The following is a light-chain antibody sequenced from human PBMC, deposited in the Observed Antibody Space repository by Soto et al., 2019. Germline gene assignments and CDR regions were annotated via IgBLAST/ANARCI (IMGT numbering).Light chain of an antibody. CDR3: SLYTSSSTWV. CDR1: SSDVGGYNF. V-gene: IGLV2-18*01. J-gene: IGLJ3*02. Sequence: QSVLTQPPSASGSPGQSVTISCSGTSSDVGGYNFVSWYQQHPGRAPKLVIFEVNKRPSGVPGRFSGSKSGNTPSLTIFGLQAEDEADYYCSLYTSSSTWVFGGGTKLTVL. CDR2: EVN.